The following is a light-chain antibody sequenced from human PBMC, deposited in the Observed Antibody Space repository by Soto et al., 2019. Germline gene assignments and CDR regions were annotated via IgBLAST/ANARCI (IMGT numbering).Light chain of an antibody. Sequence: EIVMTQSPATLSVSPGERATLSCRASRNINRKLAWYQQKPGQAPRLLISGASTRATGIPAWFSGSGSGTEFTLPISSVQAEDVSGYYCQQYQDYPPLIFGGGTKVEIK. J-gene: IGKJ4*01. CDR3: QQYQDYPPLI. V-gene: IGKV3-15*01. CDR1: RNINRK. CDR2: GAS.